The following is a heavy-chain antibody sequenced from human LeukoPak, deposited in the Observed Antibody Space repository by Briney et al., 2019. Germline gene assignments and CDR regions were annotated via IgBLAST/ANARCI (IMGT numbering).Heavy chain of an antibody. Sequence: SETLSLTCTVSGGSISSYYWSWIRQPPGKGLEWIGYIYYSGSTNYNPSLKSRVTISVDTSKNQFSLKLSSVTAADTAVYYCARTTSSRYSWFDPWGQGTLVTVSS. V-gene: IGHV4-59*01. D-gene: IGHD6-13*01. CDR2: IYYSGST. J-gene: IGHJ5*02. CDR1: GGSISSYY. CDR3: ARTTSSRYSWFDP.